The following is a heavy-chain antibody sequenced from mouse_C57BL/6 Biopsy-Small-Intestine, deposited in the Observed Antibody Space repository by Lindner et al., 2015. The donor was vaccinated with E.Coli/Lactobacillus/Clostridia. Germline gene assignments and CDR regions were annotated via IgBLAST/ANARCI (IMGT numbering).Heavy chain of an antibody. CDR2: IIPIFGTA. V-gene: IGHV1-81*01. D-gene: IGHD1-1*02. CDR1: GGIFSSYV. J-gene: IGHJ2*01. Sequence: SVKVSCKASGGIFSSYVISWVRQAPGQGLEWMGGIIPIFGTANYAQKFQGRVTITADGSTSTAYMELSSLRSEDTAVYYCARVGLFGWELLNYFDYWGQGTLVTVSS. CDR3: ARVGLFGWELLNYFDY.